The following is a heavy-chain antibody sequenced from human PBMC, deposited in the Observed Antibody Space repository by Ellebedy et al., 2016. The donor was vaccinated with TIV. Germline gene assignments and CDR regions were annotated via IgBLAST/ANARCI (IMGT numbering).Heavy chain of an antibody. Sequence: GGSLRLSCKGSGYSFTSYWIGWVRQMPGKGLEWMGVIYPGGSDTRYSPSFQGQVTISADKSISTAYLQWSSLKASDTAMYYCARTGDIVGANTLWRNAYYYYGMDVWGQGTTVTVSS. J-gene: IGHJ6*02. CDR1: GYSFTSYW. D-gene: IGHD1-26*01. CDR3: ARTGDIVGANTLWRNAYYYYGMDV. V-gene: IGHV5-51*06. CDR2: IYPGGSDT.